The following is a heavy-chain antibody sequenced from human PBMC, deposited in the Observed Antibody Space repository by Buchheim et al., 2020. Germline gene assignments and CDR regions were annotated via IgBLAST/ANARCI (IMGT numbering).Heavy chain of an antibody. CDR2: IYYSGSN. J-gene: IGHJ4*02. CDR1: GGSISSGGYY. V-gene: IGHV4-31*03. D-gene: IGHD3-10*01. CDR3: ARSGSGSWVRFLPPYTPPTY. Sequence: QVQLQESGPGLVKPSQTLSLTCTVSGGSISSGGYYWSWIRQHPGKGLEWIGYIYYSGSNYYNPSLKSRVTISVEPSKNQFSLKLSSVTAADTAVYYCARSGSGSWVRFLPPYTPPTYWGQGTL.